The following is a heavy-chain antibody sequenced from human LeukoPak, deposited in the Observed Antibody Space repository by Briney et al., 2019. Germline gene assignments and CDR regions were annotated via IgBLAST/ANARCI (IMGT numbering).Heavy chain of an antibody. CDR3: ARDRGWQQFDY. J-gene: IGHJ4*01. Sequence: GGSLRLSCAASGFTFSSYWMSWVRQAPGKGLEWVANIKQDGSEKYYVDSVRGRFSISRDNAKNSLYLELNSLRAEDTGVYFCARDRGWQQFDYWGQGTLVTVSS. CDR1: GFTFSSYW. D-gene: IGHD5-24*01. V-gene: IGHV3-7*01. CDR2: IKQDGSEK.